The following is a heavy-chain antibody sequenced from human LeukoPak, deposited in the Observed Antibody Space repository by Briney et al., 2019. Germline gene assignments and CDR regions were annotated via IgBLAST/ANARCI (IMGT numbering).Heavy chain of an antibody. CDR2: IWSGGTRE. D-gene: IGHD2-15*01. J-gene: IGHJ5*01. CDR1: GFTFSHHG. CDR3: ARDCSVGGLDFDS. V-gene: IGHV3-33*01. Sequence: PGGSLRLSCATSGFTFSHHGMSWVRQAPGKGLEWVALIWSGGTRENYADSVKGRFTISRDISINTLYLQMNSLRVEDTAFYYCARDCSVGGLDFDSRGQGTLVTVSS.